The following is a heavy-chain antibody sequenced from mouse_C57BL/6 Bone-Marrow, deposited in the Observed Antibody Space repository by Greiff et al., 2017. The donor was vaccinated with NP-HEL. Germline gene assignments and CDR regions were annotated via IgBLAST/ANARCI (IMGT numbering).Heavy chain of an antibody. D-gene: IGHD1-1*01. V-gene: IGHV1-59*01. J-gene: IGHJ4*01. Sequence: VQLQQPGAELVRPGTSVKLSCKASGYTFTSYWMHWVKQRPGQGLEWIGVIDPSDSYTNYNQKFKGKATLTVDTSSSTAYMQLSSLTSEDSAVYYCARLSTTVVKDYYAMDYWGQGTSVTVSS. CDR3: ARLSTTVVKDYYAMDY. CDR1: GYTFTSYW. CDR2: IDPSDSYT.